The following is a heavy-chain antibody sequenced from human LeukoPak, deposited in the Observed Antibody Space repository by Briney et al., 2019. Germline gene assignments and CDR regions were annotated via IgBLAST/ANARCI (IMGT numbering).Heavy chain of an antibody. CDR3: AKPMQMTTTTVGGYFDN. CDR2: ISGDSGDA. D-gene: IGHD5-24*01. Sequence: GRPLRLSCVASGFTFDNYAMHWVRQVPGKGLEWVSGISGDSGDAGYADSVKGRFTITRDNAKNSLYLHMNSLRAEDSAFYYCAKPMQMTTTTVGGYFDNWGQAILVTVSS. CDR1: GFTFDNYA. J-gene: IGHJ4*02. V-gene: IGHV3-9*01.